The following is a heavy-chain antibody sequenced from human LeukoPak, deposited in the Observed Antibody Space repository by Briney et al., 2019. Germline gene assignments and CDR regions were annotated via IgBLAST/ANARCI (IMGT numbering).Heavy chain of an antibody. Sequence: SQTLSLTCAISGDSVSSSSVAWTWIRQSPSRGLEWLGRTYYRSKWYNDYAVSVRGRITINPDTSKNQFSLLLNSVTPEDTAVYYCARARPTTGPFDYWGQGTLVTVSA. CDR3: ARARPTTGPFDY. CDR2: TYYRSKWYN. J-gene: IGHJ4*02. V-gene: IGHV6-1*01. CDR1: GDSVSSSSVA. D-gene: IGHD1-26*01.